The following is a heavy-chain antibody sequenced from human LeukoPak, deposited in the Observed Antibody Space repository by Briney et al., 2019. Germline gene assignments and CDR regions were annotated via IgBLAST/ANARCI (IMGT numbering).Heavy chain of an antibody. V-gene: IGHV4-59*01. D-gene: IGHD2-2*01. CDR2: IYYSGST. CDR3: ARRSSPYCSSTSCYEGVWFDP. CDR1: GFTFSSYA. Sequence: KSGGSLRLSCAASGFTFSSYAMSWIRQPPGKGLEWIGYIYYSGSTNYNPSLKSRVTISVDTSKNQFSLKLSSVTAADTAVYYCARRSSPYCSSTSCYEGVWFDPWGQGTLVTVSS. J-gene: IGHJ5*02.